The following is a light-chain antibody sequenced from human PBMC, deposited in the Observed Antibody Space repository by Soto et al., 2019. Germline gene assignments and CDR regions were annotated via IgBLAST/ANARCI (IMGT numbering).Light chain of an antibody. CDR3: QQYKNWTRT. J-gene: IGKJ4*01. CDR1: QSILYSSNNKNY. V-gene: IGKV4-1*01. CDR2: WXS. Sequence: DIVLPPSRDSLAVSRGERSTINRKSNQSILYSSNNKNYLAGYQQQPGQTPKLLXDWXSTRESGGPDRFSGSGSGTEFTLTISSLQSEYFAVYYCQQYKNWTRTFGGGTKVDI.